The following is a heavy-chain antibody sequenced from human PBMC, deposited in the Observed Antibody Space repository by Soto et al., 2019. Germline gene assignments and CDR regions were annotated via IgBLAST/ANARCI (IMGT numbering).Heavy chain of an antibody. V-gene: IGHV1-18*01. CDR3: ARKSSSSSWFDP. J-gene: IGHJ5*02. CDR1: GYTFFTYG. D-gene: IGHD6-6*01. Sequence: GASVKVSCKASGYTFFTYGITWVRQAPGQGLEWMGWISTYDGNTDYAQKLQGRVTMTTDTSTRTAYMELRSLRSDDTAVYYCARKSSSSSWFDPWGLGTLVTGSS. CDR2: ISTYDGNT.